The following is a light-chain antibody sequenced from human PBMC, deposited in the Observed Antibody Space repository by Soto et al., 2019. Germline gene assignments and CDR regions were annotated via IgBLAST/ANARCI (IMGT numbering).Light chain of an antibody. CDR1: QSIAFY. Sequence: DIPMTQSPSTLSTNVGDRVTITCRASQSIAFYLAWYQQKPGKAPKLLIYEASNLESGVPSRFSGSGFGTDFTLTIDSLQPDDFATYYCQQSNNYPWTFGQGTKVEIK. CDR3: QQSNNYPWT. CDR2: EAS. V-gene: IGKV1-5*03. J-gene: IGKJ1*01.